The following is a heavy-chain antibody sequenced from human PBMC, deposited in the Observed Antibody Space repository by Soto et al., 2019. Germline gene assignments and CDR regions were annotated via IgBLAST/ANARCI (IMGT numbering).Heavy chain of an antibody. J-gene: IGHJ4*02. CDR1: GFTFSSYW. V-gene: IGHV3-7*01. CDR2: IKQDGSEK. D-gene: IGHD3-3*01. Sequence: GGSLRLSCAASGFTFSSYWMSWVRQAPGKGLEWVANIKQDGSEKYYVDSVKGRFTISRDNAKNSLYLQMNSLRAEDTAVYYCARDYGFWSGYPETYFDYWGQGTLVTVSS. CDR3: ARDYGFWSGYPETYFDY.